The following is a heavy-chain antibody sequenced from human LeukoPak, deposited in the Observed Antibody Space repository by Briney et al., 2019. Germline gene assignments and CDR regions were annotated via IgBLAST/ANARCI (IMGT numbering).Heavy chain of an antibody. V-gene: IGHV4-39*07. Sequence: SETLSLTCTVSGGSISSSSYYWSWIRQPPGKGLEWIGEINHSGSTNYNPSLKSRVTISVDTSKNQFSLKLSSVTAADTAVYYCARITHQYSSGWYYFDYWGQGTLATVSS. CDR2: INHSGST. CDR3: ARITHQYSSGWYYFDY. D-gene: IGHD6-19*01. J-gene: IGHJ4*02. CDR1: GGSISSSSYY.